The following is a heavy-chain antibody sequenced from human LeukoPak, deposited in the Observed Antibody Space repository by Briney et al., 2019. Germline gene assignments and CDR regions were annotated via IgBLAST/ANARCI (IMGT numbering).Heavy chain of an antibody. CDR1: GFTISRYW. V-gene: IGHV3-7*01. CDR2: IKQDGSEK. CDR3: ASPKAAGLWFGELF. D-gene: IGHD3-10*01. J-gene: IGHJ4*02. Sequence: GGSLRLSCVDSGFTISRYWMNRVRQAPGKGLEWVANIKQDGSEKYYVDSVKGRFTISRDNAKNSLYLQMNSLRAEDTAVYYCASPKAAGLWFGELFWGQGTLVTVSS.